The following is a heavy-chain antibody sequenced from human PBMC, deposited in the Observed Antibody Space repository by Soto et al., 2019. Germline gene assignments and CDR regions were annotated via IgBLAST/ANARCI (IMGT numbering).Heavy chain of an antibody. Sequence: SVKVSCKASGYTFSSYGISWVRQAPGQGLEWMGWISAYNGNTNYAQKFQGRVTITADESTSTAYMELSSLRSEDTAVYYCARTPLPPGQDYDFWSGYYTGILDYWGQGTLVTVSS. CDR1: GYTFSSYG. CDR3: ARTPLPPGQDYDFWSGYYTGILDY. V-gene: IGHV1-18*01. J-gene: IGHJ4*02. D-gene: IGHD3-3*01. CDR2: ISAYNGNT.